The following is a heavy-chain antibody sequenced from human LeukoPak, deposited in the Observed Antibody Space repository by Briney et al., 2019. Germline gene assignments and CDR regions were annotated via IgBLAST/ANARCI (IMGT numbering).Heavy chain of an antibody. V-gene: IGHV4-4*07. CDR1: GGSLNFYY. Sequence: SETLSLTCTVSGGSLNFYYWTWIRQPAGKGREWIGRVYVSGTPDYNPSLKSRVTMSVDTSKSQFSLKLSSVTAADTAVYYCARHCYYDSSGYFDAFDIWGQGTMVTVSS. D-gene: IGHD3-22*01. J-gene: IGHJ3*02. CDR3: ARHCYYDSSGYFDAFDI. CDR2: VYVSGTP.